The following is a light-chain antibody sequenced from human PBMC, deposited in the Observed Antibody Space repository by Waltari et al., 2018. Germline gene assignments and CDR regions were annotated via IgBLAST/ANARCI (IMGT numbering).Light chain of an antibody. J-gene: IGLJ3*02. V-gene: IGLV2-14*03. CDR1: SGDLVIGNR. CDR2: DVS. CDR3: SSYTTNTRV. Sequence: QSALTQPASVSGSPGQSITISCTGTSGDLVIGNRVSWYQQYPSKAPKLMIYDVSSRPSGVSDRFSGSKSGNTASLTISGLQVEDEADYYCSSYTTNTRVFGGGTKLTVL.